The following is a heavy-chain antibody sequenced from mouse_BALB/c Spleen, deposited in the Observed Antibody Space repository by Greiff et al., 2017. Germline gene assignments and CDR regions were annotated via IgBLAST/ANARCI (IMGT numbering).Heavy chain of an antibody. J-gene: IGHJ4*01. CDR2: IYPSDSYT. V-gene: IGHV1-69*02. Sequence: QVQLQQPGAELVRPGASVKLSCKASGYTFTSYWINWVKQRPGQGLEWIGNIYPSDSYTNYNQKFKDKATLTVDKSSSTAYMQLSSPTSEDSAVYYCTTLYGYYDYYAMDYWGQGTSVTVSS. CDR1: GYTFTSYW. D-gene: IGHD2-3*01. CDR3: TTLYGYYDYYAMDY.